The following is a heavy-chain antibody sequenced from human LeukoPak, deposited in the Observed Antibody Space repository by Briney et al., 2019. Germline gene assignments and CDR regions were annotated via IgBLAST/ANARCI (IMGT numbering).Heavy chain of an antibody. V-gene: IGHV3-11*01. CDR1: GFTFSDYY. CDR2: ISSSGSTI. CDR3: ARELVLGYCSGGSCYD. D-gene: IGHD2-15*01. Sequence: PGGSLRLSCAASGFTFSDYYMSWIRQAPGKGLEWVSDISSSGSTIHYADSVRGRFTISRDNAKSSLYLQMNSLRAEDTAVYYCARELVLGYCSGGSCYDWGQGTLVTVSS. J-gene: IGHJ4*02.